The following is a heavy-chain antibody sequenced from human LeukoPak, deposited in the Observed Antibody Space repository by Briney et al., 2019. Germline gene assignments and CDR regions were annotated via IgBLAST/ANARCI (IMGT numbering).Heavy chain of an antibody. Sequence: GGSLRLSCAASGFTVSGNYISGVRQAPGKRLEWVSLIYSGGSTYYADSVKGRFTISRDNSKNTLYLQMNSLRDEDTAVYYCARGSHIQFSRYYFDCWGQGTLVTVSS. CDR2: IYSGGST. V-gene: IGHV3-53*01. CDR3: ARGSHIQFSRYYFDC. J-gene: IGHJ4*02. D-gene: IGHD4-11*01. CDR1: GFTVSGNY.